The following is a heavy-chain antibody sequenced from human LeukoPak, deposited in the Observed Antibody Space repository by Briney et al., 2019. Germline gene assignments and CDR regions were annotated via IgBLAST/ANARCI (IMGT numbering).Heavy chain of an antibody. V-gene: IGHV3-33*05. Sequence: GGSLRLSCAASGFTFSTDGMHCVRQAPGKGLEWVAVITNDGNYEKYADAVRGRFTISTDNSKNTLYLQMNRLSAEDTDVYYCARDSITGDNSLDFWGRGTLVTVSS. CDR1: GFTFSTDG. J-gene: IGHJ4*02. CDR3: ARDSITGDNSLDF. D-gene: IGHD7-27*01. CDR2: ITNDGNYE.